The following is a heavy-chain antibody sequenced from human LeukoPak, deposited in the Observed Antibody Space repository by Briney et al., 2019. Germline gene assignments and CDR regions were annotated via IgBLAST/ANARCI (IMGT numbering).Heavy chain of an antibody. V-gene: IGHV1-2*02. CDR1: GYTFTGYY. J-gene: IGHJ3*02. Sequence: ASVKVSCKASGYTFTGYYMHWVRQAPEQGLEWMEWINPNSGGTNYAQKFQGRVTMTRDTSISTAYMELSRLRSDDTAVYYCARGRPSPVIRITMVRQDAFDIWGQGTMVTVSS. CDR3: ARGRPSPVIRITMVRQDAFDI. D-gene: IGHD3-10*01. CDR2: INPNSGGT.